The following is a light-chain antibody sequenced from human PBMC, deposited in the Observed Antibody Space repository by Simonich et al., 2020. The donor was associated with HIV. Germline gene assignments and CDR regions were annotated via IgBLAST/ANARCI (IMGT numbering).Light chain of an antibody. J-gene: IGKJ2*01. CDR2: AAS. V-gene: IGKV1-39*01. CDR3: QQSYSTPYT. Sequence: DIQMTQSPSSLSASVGNRVTNTCRASQSINSYLNWYQQKPGKDPKLLIYAASSLQTGVPSRFSGSGSGIDFTLTISSLQPEDFATYYCQQSYSTPYTFGQGTKLEIK. CDR1: QSINSY.